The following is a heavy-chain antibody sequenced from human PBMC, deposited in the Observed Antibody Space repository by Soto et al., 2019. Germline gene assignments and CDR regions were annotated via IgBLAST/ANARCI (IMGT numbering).Heavy chain of an antibody. CDR3: ARGETGLYDY. V-gene: IGHV4-31*03. Sequence: SETLSLTCTVSGGSIXSGGYYWSWIRQHPGKGLEWIGYIYYSGSTYYNPSLKSRVTISVDTSKNQFSLKLSSVTAADTAVYYCARGETGLYDYWGQGTLVTVSS. CDR1: GGSIXSGGYY. D-gene: IGHD1-1*01. J-gene: IGHJ4*02. CDR2: IYYSGST.